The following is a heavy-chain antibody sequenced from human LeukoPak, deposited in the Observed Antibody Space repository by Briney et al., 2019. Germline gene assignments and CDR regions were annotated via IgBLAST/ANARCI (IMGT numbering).Heavy chain of an antibody. CDR3: AKGGQSGSFYHYYYMDV. Sequence: GSLRLSCVASGFTFSSNAMAWVRQAPGKGLEWVSAISGSGGSTYYAVSVKGRFSISRDNPKKTLYLEMNSLRDEDTALYYCAKGGQSGSFYHYYYMDVWGKGTAVTVSS. V-gene: IGHV3-23*01. J-gene: IGHJ6*03. D-gene: IGHD1-26*01. CDR1: GFTFSSNA. CDR2: ISGSGGST.